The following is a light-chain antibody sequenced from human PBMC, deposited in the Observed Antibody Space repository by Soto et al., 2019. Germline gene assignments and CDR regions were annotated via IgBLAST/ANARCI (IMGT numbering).Light chain of an antibody. CDR2: AAT. CDR1: HGSSSW. V-gene: IGKV1-12*01. CDR3: QQANSFPRT. J-gene: IGKJ5*01. Sequence: DIPLTQSTFSVSASVGDRLTITSRASHGSSSWLAGYQQKPGKAPKLLIYAATSLQSGVPSRCSGGGSGTDVTLTIISRQAEDVATDYCQQANSFPRTFGQGTRLEIK.